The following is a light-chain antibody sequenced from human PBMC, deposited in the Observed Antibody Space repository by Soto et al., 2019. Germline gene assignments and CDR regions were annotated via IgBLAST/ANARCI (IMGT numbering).Light chain of an antibody. CDR1: QSVRSNY. V-gene: IGKV3-20*01. CDR3: QQDGSSPRT. CDR2: GAS. Sequence: EVVLSQSAGTLSLSPGERASLSCRASQSVRSNYIAWYQQKPGQAPRLLIYGASSRATGIPDRFSGSGSGTDFTLTISRLEPEDFAVYYCQQDGSSPRTFGQGTKVEI. J-gene: IGKJ1*01.